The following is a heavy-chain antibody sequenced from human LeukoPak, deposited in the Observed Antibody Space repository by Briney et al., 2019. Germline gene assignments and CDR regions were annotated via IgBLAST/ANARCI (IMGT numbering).Heavy chain of an antibody. CDR3: ARGPDSGSYSEYYYYMDV. D-gene: IGHD1-26*01. V-gene: IGHV1-8*01. CDR1: GYTFTSYD. CDR2: MNPNSGNT. J-gene: IGHJ6*03. Sequence: ASVKVSCKASGYTFTSYDINWVRQATGQGLEWMGWMNPNSGNTGYAQKFQGRVTMTRNTSISTAYMELSSLRSEDTAVYYCARGPDSGSYSEYYYYMDVWGKETTVTISS.